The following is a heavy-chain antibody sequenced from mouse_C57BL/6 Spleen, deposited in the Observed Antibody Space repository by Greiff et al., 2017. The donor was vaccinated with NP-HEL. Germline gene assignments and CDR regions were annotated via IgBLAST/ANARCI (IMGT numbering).Heavy chain of an antibody. CDR2: ISDGGSNT. J-gene: IGHJ1*03. V-gene: IGHV5-4*01. Sequence: EVMLVESGGGLVKPGGSLKLSCAASGFTFSSYAMSWVRQTPEKRLEWVATISDGGSNTYYPANVKGRFTISRDNATNNLYLQMGHLKSEDTAMYYCARDRGDPDWYFDVWGTGTTVTVSS. D-gene: IGHD3-3*01. CDR1: GFTFSSYA. CDR3: ARDRGDPDWYFDV.